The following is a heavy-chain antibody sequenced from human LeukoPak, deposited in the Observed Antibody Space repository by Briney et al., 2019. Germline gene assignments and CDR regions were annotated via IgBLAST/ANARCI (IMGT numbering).Heavy chain of an antibody. J-gene: IGHJ6*02. Sequence: GGSLRLSCAASGFTFSRYWMSWVRQAPGKGLEWVANIKQDEREKYYMGSVKGRFTISRDNAKNSLYLQMNSLRAEDTAVYYCARDLRITLGSGENGMDVWGQGTTVTVSS. CDR1: GFTFSRYW. D-gene: IGHD3-10*01. V-gene: IGHV3-7*03. CDR3: ARDLRITLGSGENGMDV. CDR2: IKQDEREK.